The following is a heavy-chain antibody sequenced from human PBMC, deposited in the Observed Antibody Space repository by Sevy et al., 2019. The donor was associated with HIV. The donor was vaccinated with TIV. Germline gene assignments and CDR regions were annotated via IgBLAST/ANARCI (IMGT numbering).Heavy chain of an antibody. CDR2: ISAYNGNT. D-gene: IGHD2-15*01. CDR1: GYTFTSYG. Sequence: ASVKVSCKASGYTFTSYGISWVRQAPGQGLEWMGWISAYNGNTNYAQTLQGRVTMTTDTSTSTAYMELRSLRSDDTAVCYCAGQIGYCSGGSCYSLYGMDVWGQGTTVTVSS. CDR3: AGQIGYCSGGSCYSLYGMDV. V-gene: IGHV1-18*01. J-gene: IGHJ6*02.